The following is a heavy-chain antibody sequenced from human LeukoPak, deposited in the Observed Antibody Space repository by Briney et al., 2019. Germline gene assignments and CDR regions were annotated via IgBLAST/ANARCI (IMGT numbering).Heavy chain of an antibody. CDR1: GFTFSSYA. V-gene: IGHV3-23*01. CDR3: AKPFVRYFDWFLFDY. CDR2: VRGSGRTS. J-gene: IGHJ4*02. Sequence: GGSLRLSCAASGFTFSSYAMSWVRQAPGKGLEWVSTVRGSGRTSYYAGTVKGRFTISRDNSKNTLYLQMNSLRADDTAVYYCAKPFVRYFDWFLFDYWGQGTLVTVSS. D-gene: IGHD3-9*01.